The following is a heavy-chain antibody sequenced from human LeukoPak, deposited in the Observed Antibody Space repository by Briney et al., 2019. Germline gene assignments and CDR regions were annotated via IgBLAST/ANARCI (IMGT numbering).Heavy chain of an antibody. CDR1: GGSFSGYY. CDR3: ARGPVLRRLGRGTTEYFQH. CDR2: INHSGST. D-gene: IGHD5/OR15-5a*01. V-gene: IGHV4-34*01. Sequence: PSETLSLTCAVYGGSFSGYYWSWIRQPPGKGLEWIGEINHSGSTNYNPSLKSRVTISVDTSKNQFSLKLSSVTAADTAVYYCARGPVLRRLGRGTTEYFQHWGQGTLVTVSS. J-gene: IGHJ1*01.